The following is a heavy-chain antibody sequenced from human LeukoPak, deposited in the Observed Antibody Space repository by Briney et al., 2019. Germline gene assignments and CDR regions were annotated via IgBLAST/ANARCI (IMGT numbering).Heavy chain of an antibody. Sequence: GGSLRLSCAASGFTFSSSVMSWVRQAPGKGLEWVSAINGDGTRTYYAVSSNGRFIISRDNSMNTLYLQMNGLRAEDTAVYYCARDQGGYSTDFDFWGQGTLVTVSS. V-gene: IGHV3-23*01. CDR3: ARDQGGYSTDFDF. CDR1: GFTFSSSV. CDR2: INGDGTRT. D-gene: IGHD5-12*01. J-gene: IGHJ4*02.